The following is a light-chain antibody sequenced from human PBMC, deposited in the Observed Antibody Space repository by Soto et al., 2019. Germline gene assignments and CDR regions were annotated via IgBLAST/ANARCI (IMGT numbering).Light chain of an antibody. V-gene: IGKV3-11*01. CDR1: QRISSF. CDR3: QHRSKCLAFT. Sequence: EIVLTQSPGTLSLSPGERATLSYRASQRISSFLAWYQQKSGQAPRLLISDTSNRATGIPARFSGSGSGTDFTLIIITLEPEDFAVDDCQHRSKCLAFTFGGGTKVEI. J-gene: IGKJ4*01. CDR2: DTS.